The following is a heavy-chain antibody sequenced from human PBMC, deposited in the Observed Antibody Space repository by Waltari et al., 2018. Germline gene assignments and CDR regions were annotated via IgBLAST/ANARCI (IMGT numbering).Heavy chain of an antibody. D-gene: IGHD3-3*01. CDR2: IYYSGST. CDR3: ARRWDYDFWSGYYTVFDY. V-gene: IGHV4-39*01. J-gene: IGHJ4*02. Sequence: QLQLQESGTGLVKPSETLSLTCTVSGGSISSSSYYWGWIRQPPGKGLEWIGSIYYSGSTYYNPSLKSRVTISVDTSKNQFSLKLSSVTAADTAVYYCARRWDYDFWSGYYTVFDYWGQGTLVTVSS. CDR1: GGSISSSSYY.